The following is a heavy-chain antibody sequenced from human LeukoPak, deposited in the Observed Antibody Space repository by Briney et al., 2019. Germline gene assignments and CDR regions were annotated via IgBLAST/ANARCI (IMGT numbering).Heavy chain of an antibody. CDR2: FDPEDGET. Sequence: ASVKVSCKVSGYTLTELSMHWVRQAPGKGLEWMGGFDPEDGETIYAQKFQGRVTMTEDTSTDTAYMELSSLSSEDTAVYYCAVDSADSGALDYWGQGVLVTVSS. D-gene: IGHD1-26*01. CDR3: AVDSADSGALDY. V-gene: IGHV1-24*01. J-gene: IGHJ4*02. CDR1: GYTLTELS.